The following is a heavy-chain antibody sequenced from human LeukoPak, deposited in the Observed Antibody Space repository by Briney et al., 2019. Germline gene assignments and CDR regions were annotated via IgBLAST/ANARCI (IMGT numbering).Heavy chain of an antibody. D-gene: IGHD5-24*01. J-gene: IGHJ5*02. CDR2: IDPSDCYT. CDR3: ARTDYNFWFDP. CDR1: GHSFTSYW. V-gene: IGHV5-10-1*01. Sequence: GESLKISCKGSGHSFTSYWISWVRQMPGKGLEWMGRIDPSDCYTNYSPSFQGHVTISADKSISTAYLQWSSLTASDTAMHYCARTDYNFWFDPWGQGTLVTVSS.